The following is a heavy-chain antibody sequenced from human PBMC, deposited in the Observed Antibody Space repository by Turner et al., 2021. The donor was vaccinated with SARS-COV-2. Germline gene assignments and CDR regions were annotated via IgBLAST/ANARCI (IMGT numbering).Heavy chain of an antibody. D-gene: IGHD6-13*01. CDR1: GCSISSSSYY. CDR3: ATSTVAGTELNYYGMDV. V-gene: IGHV4-39*01. J-gene: IGHJ6*02. Sequence: QLQLQESGPGLGKPSETLSLTCTVSGCSISSSSYYWGWIRQPPGKGLEWIGSIYYSGSTYYNPSRKSRATISVDTSKNQFSLKLSFVTAADTAVYYCATSTVAGTELNYYGMDVWGQGTTVTVSS. CDR2: IYYSGST.